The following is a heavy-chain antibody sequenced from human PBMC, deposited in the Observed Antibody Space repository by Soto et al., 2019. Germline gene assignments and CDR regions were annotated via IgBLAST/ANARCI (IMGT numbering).Heavy chain of an antibody. J-gene: IGHJ4*02. CDR2: IYYSGST. CDR3: ASSRGSYRIAAAPPGRDYFDY. CDR1: GGSISSGGYY. D-gene: IGHD6-13*01. Sequence: SETLSLTCTVSGGSISSGGYYWSWIRQHPGKGLEWIGYIYYSGSTYYNPSLKSRVTISVDTSKNQFSLKLSSVTAADTAVYYCASSRGSYRIAAAPPGRDYFDYWGQGTLVTVSS. V-gene: IGHV4-31*03.